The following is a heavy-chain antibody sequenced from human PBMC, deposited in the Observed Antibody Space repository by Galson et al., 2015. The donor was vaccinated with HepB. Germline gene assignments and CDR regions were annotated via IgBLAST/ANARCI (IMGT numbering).Heavy chain of an antibody. J-gene: IGHJ2*01. CDR2: ISNDGSKK. D-gene: IGHD2-15*01. Sequence: SLRLSCAASGFTFSSHGIHWVRQAPGKGLQWVAVISNDGSKKFYAESVEGRFSISRDNSQSTLYLQMDSLRPDDTAVYFCAKDQFRCSGGDCYPSSVFDLWGRGTLVTVSS. CDR1: GFTFSSHG. V-gene: IGHV3-30*18. CDR3: AKDQFRCSGGDCYPSSVFDL.